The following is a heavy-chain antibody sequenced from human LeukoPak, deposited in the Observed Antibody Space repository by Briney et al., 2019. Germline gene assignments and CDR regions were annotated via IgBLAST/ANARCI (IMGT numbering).Heavy chain of an antibody. CDR1: GGSISSSSYY. CDR2: IYYSGST. J-gene: IGHJ3*02. Sequence: PSETLSLTCTVSGGSISSSSYYWGWLRQPPGKGLEWIGSIYYSGSTYYNPSLKSRVTISVDTSKNQFSLKLSSVTAADTAVYYCARPDYGDYMFAFDIWGQGTMVTVSS. V-gene: IGHV4-39*01. CDR3: ARPDYGDYMFAFDI. D-gene: IGHD4-17*01.